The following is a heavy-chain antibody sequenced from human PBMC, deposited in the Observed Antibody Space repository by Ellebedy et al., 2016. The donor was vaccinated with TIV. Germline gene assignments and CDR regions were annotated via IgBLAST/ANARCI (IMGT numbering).Heavy chain of an antibody. CDR1: GGSISSSSYY. V-gene: IGHV4-39*01. J-gene: IGHJ4*02. CDR3: ARLLAAGTGGSY. CDR2: IYYSGST. D-gene: IGHD6-13*01. Sequence: SETLSLTCTVSGGSISSSSYYWGWIRQSPGKGLEWIGSIYYSGSTYYNPSLKSRVTISVDTSKNQFSLKLSSVTAADTAVYYCARLLAAGTGGSYWGQGTLVTVSS.